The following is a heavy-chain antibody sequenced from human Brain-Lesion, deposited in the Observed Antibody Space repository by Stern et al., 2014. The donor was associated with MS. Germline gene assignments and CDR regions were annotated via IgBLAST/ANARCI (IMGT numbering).Heavy chain of an antibody. CDR1: GYTFSSYD. CDR3: ARAVRNQLLSEY. Sequence: VQLVQPGAEVKKPGASVKVSCKASGYTFSSYDITWVRQASGHGLERMGWMNPYSGNTGYAQKFKGRVSMTSDPSISTVYMELTSLTSDDTAVYFCARAVRNQLLSEYWGQGTLVTVSS. V-gene: IGHV1-8*01. D-gene: IGHD2-2*01. J-gene: IGHJ4*02. CDR2: MNPYSGNT.